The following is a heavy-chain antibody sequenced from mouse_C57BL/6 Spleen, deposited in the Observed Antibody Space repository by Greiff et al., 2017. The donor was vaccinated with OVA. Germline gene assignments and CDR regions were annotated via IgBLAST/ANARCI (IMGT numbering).Heavy chain of an antibody. CDR2: IDPETGGT. CDR1: GYTITDYE. J-gene: IGHJ3*01. Sequence: VQLQQSGAELVRPGASVTLSCKASGYTITDYEMHWVKQTPVHGLEWIGAIDPETGGTAYNQKFKGKAILTADKSSTTAYMELSSLTSEDSAVYYCTRLDGSNYVFAYWGQGTLVTFSA. CDR3: TRLDGSNYVFAY. V-gene: IGHV1-15*01. D-gene: IGHD1-1*01.